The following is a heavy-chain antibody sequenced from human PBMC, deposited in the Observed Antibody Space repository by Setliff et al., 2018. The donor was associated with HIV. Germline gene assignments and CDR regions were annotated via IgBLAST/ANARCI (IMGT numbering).Heavy chain of an antibody. Sequence: GASVKVSCKASGYTFTSYGISWVRQAPGQGLEWMGWISAYNGNTNYAQKLQGRVTMTTDTSTNTAYMELSSLRSEDTAVYYCARGSCGGCYLSDYWGQGTLVTVSS. D-gene: IGHD2-15*01. J-gene: IGHJ4*02. CDR1: GYTFTSYG. CDR3: ARGSCGGCYLSDY. V-gene: IGHV1-18*01. CDR2: ISAYNGNT.